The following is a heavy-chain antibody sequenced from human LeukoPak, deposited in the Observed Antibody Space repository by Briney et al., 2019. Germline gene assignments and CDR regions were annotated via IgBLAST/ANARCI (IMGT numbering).Heavy chain of an antibody. CDR1: GFTFSSYS. CDR2: ISSSSSYI. CDR3: AREWSGIAAAGTGGVWTWLDP. D-gene: IGHD6-13*01. Sequence: PGGSLRLSCAASGFTFSSYSMNWVRQAPGKGLEWVSSISSSSSYIYYADSVKGRFTISRDNAKNSLYLQMNSLRAEDTAVYYCAREWSGIAAAGTGGVWTWLDPWGQGTLVTVSS. J-gene: IGHJ5*02. V-gene: IGHV3-21*01.